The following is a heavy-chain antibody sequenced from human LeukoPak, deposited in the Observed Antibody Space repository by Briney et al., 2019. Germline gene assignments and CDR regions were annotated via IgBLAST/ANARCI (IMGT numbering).Heavy chain of an antibody. CDR3: ARDSTSFNDVFDI. J-gene: IGHJ3*02. CDR2: IIPIFGTA. D-gene: IGHD2-2*01. Sequence: SVKVSCKASGGTFSSYAISWVRQAPGQGLEWMGGIIPIFGTANYAQKFQGRVTITADESTSTAYMELGSLRSEGMAVYDCARDSTSFNDVFDICGEGTMVTVSS. V-gene: IGHV1-69*13. CDR1: GGTFSSYA.